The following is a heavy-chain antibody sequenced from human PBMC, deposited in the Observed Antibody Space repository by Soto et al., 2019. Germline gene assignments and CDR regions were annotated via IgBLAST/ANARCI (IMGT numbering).Heavy chain of an antibody. J-gene: IGHJ3*02. D-gene: IGHD6-13*01. V-gene: IGHV3-9*01. CDR2: ISWNSGSI. Sequence: VQLVESGGGLVQPGRSLRLSCAASGFTFDDYAMHWVRQAPGKGLEWVSGISWNSGSIGYADSVKGRFTISRDNAKNSLYLQMNSLRAEDTALYYCAKAIAAAGTGAAFDIWGQGTMVTVSS. CDR3: AKAIAAAGTGAAFDI. CDR1: GFTFDDYA.